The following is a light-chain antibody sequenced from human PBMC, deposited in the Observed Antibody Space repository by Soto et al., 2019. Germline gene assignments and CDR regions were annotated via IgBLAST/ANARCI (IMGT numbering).Light chain of an antibody. Sequence: QSVLTQPPSASGTPGQRVTISCSGSSSNIGSNPVHWYQQLPGTAPKLLIHNNNQRPSGVPDRFSASKSGTSASLAFSGLQSEDEADYYCAAWDDRLNGVLFGGGTKLTVL. CDR2: NNN. CDR3: AAWDDRLNGVL. CDR1: SSNIGSNP. V-gene: IGLV1-44*01. J-gene: IGLJ2*01.